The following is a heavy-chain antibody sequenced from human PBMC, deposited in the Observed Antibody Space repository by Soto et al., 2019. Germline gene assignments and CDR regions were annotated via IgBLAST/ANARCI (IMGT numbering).Heavy chain of an antibody. CDR1: RLTFSNYA. V-gene: IGHV3-48*01. CDR3: AREADILNWFDP. J-gene: IGHJ5*02. CDR2: ISSSSSTI. D-gene: IGHD3-9*01. Sequence: GGSLRLSCVISRLTFSNYALNWVRQAPGKGLEWVSYISSSSSTIYYADSVKGRFTISRDNAKNSLYLQMNSLRAEDTAVYYCAREADILNWFDPWGQGTLVTVSS.